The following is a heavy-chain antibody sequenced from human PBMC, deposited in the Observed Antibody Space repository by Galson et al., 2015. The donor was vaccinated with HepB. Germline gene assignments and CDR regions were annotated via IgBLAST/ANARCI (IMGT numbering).Heavy chain of an antibody. Sequence: QSGAEVKKAGESLKISCKGSGYSFNTYWIGWVRQMPGKGLEWMGIIYPADSDTRYSPSFQGQVTISADKSISTAYLQWSSLKASDTAMYYCARSSTVTTRFDYWGQGTLVTVSS. J-gene: IGHJ4*02. CDR2: IYPADSDT. CDR1: GYSFNTYW. CDR3: ARSSTVTTRFDY. V-gene: IGHV5-51*01. D-gene: IGHD4-17*01.